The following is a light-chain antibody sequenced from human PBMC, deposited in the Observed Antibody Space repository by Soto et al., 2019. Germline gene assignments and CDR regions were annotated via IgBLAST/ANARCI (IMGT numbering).Light chain of an antibody. V-gene: IGLV2-8*01. J-gene: IGLJ2*01. CDR3: SSYGGSSNLV. CDR2: EVT. Sequence: QSALTQPPSASGSPGQSVTISCTGTSSDIGAYNHVSWYQQHPGKAPKLMIYEVTKRPAGVPDRFSGSKSGNTASLTVSGLQAEDEADYYSSSYGGSSNLVFGGGTKLTVL. CDR1: SSDIGAYNH.